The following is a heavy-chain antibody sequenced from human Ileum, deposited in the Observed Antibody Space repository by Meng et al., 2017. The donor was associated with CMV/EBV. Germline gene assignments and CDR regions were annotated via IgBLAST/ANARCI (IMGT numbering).Heavy chain of an antibody. CDR1: GCDLTKFS. CDR3: AKDEGAGGTTFFDH. Sequence: SGCDLTKFSRNWVRQAPGKGLGWVSSISASGRIDYAAYVKGHFAISRDIATSTLYLQMTSLRGDDTAIYFCAKDEGAGGTTFFDHWGQGTLVTVSS. J-gene: IGHJ4*02. CDR2: ISASGRI. V-gene: IGHV3-23*01. D-gene: IGHD1-1*01.